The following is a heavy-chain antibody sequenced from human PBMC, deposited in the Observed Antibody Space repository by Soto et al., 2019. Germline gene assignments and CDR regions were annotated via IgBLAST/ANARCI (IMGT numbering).Heavy chain of an antibody. CDR2: IYWDDDK. CDR3: AHSYCSSTSCSSEYFKH. J-gene: IGHJ1*01. V-gene: IGHV2-5*02. D-gene: IGHD2-2*01. Sequence: SGPTLVNPTQTLTLTCTFSGFSLSTSGVGVGWIRQPPGKALEWLALIYWDDDKRYSPSLKSRLTITKDTSKNQVVLTMTNMDPVDTATYYCAHSYCSSTSCSSEYFKHWGQGTLVTVSS. CDR1: GFSLSTSGVG.